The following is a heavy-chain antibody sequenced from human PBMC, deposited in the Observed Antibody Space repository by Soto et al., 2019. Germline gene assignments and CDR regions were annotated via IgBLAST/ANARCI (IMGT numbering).Heavy chain of an antibody. CDR3: AHRRVAVAGNWFDP. CDR2: IYWEDDK. D-gene: IGHD6-19*01. CDR1: GFSLSTSGVG. Sequence: QITLKESGPTLVKPTQTLTLTCTFSGFSLSTSGVGVGWIRQPPGKALEWLALIYWEDDKRYSPSLKSRLTIXKXTXXNQVVLTMTNMDPVDTATYYCAHRRVAVAGNWFDPWGQGTLVTVSS. V-gene: IGHV2-5*02. J-gene: IGHJ5*02.